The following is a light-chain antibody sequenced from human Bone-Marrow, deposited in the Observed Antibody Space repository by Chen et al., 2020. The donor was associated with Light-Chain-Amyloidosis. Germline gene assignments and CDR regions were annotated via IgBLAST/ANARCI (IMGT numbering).Light chain of an antibody. CDR3: QQYENLPLT. V-gene: IGKV1-33*01. Sequence: DIQMTQSPSSLSASVGDRVTITCQASQDISEYINWYQQEPGKSPKLLMYEASNLETGVPSRFSGSGSGTYFTFTISSLQPEDIATYYFQQYENLPLTFGGGTKVEIK. CDR1: QDISEY. J-gene: IGKJ4*01. CDR2: EAS.